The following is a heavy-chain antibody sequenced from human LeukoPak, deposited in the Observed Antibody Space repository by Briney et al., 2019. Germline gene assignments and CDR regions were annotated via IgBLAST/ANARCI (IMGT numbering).Heavy chain of an antibody. J-gene: IGHJ3*02. D-gene: IGHD1-26*01. Sequence: SETLSLTCAVSGGSMSSSNWYSWVRQPPGKGLEWIGEVYHTGSTNHNPSLKSRVTISVDNSKTQFSLRLSSMTAADTAVYYCARSVSGSYGAFAIWGQGTMVTVSS. CDR1: GGSMSSSNW. V-gene: IGHV4-4*02. CDR2: VYHTGST. CDR3: ARSVSGSYGAFAI.